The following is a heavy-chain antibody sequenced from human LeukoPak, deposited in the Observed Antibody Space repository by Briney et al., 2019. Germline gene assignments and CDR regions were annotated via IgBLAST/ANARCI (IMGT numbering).Heavy chain of an antibody. V-gene: IGHV1-18*01. Sequence: ASVKVSCKASGYTFSSYGIGWVRQAPGQRLEWMGWISAYNGNTNYAQKFQGRVTMITDTSTSTAYMELRSLRADDTAVYYCARDGFFGSGIVGAFDIWGQGTMVTVSS. J-gene: IGHJ3*02. CDR3: ARDGFFGSGIVGAFDI. CDR2: ISAYNGNT. CDR1: GYTFSSYG. D-gene: IGHD3-10*01.